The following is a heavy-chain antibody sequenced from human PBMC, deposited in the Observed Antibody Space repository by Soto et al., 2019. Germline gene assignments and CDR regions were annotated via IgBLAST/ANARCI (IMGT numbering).Heavy chain of an antibody. D-gene: IGHD3-9*01. Sequence: GGSLRLSCAASGFTFSNAWMSWVRQATGKGLEWVGRIKSKTDGGTTDYAAPVKGRFTISRDDSKNTLYLQMNSLKTEDTAVYYCTPDPSWLLYDIFTGDYTGPFGVCGEGT. CDR1: GFTFSNAW. J-gene: IGHJ4*02. CDR3: TPDPSWLLYDIFTGDYTGPFGV. CDR2: IKSKTDGGTT. V-gene: IGHV3-15*01.